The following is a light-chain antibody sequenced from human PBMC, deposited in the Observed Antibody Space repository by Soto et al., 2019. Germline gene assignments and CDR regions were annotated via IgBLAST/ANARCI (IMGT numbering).Light chain of an antibody. CDR1: QSISSW. Sequence: DMQMTQSPSTLSASVGDRVTITCRASQSISSWLAWYQQKPGKAPKILIYKASSLESGVPSRFSGSGSGTEFTLTISSLQPDDFATYYCQQYNSYSWTFGQGTKVDIK. J-gene: IGKJ1*01. CDR3: QQYNSYSWT. V-gene: IGKV1-5*03. CDR2: KAS.